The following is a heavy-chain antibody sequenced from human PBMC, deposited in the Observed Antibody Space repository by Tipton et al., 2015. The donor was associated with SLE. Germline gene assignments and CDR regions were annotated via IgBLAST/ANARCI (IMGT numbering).Heavy chain of an antibody. V-gene: IGHV3-21*06. D-gene: IGHD3-3*01. Sequence: SLRLSCAAPGFTLSSYSMNWVRQAPGKGLEWVSFISSRGSYIYYADSVKGRFTISRDNANNLVYLQMNGLRVEDTAVYYCARDVMGDLWSGYGGDFFNGMDVWGQGTTVKVSS. J-gene: IGHJ6*02. CDR1: GFTLSSYS. CDR2: ISSRGSYI. CDR3: ARDVMGDLWSGYGGDFFNGMDV.